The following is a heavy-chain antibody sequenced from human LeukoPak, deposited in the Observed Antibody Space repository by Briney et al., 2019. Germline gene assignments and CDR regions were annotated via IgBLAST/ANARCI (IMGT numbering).Heavy chain of an antibody. CDR3: AKDISSSGYYPTFDY. Sequence: GRSLRLSCAASGFTFDDYAMHWVRQAPGKGLEWVSGISWNSGSIGHADSVKGRFTISRDNAKNSLYLQMNSLRAEDTALYYCAKDISSSGYYPTFDYWGQGTLVTVSS. CDR2: ISWNSGSI. V-gene: IGHV3-9*01. J-gene: IGHJ4*02. D-gene: IGHD3-22*01. CDR1: GFTFDDYA.